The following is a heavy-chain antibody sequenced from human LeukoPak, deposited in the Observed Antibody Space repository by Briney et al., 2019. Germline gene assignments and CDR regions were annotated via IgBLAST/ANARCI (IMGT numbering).Heavy chain of an antibody. V-gene: IGHV1-2*02. CDR2: INPNSGGT. CDR3: ARNYYGSAPDDNWFDP. CDR1: GYTFTGYY. Sequence: ASVKVSCKASGYTFTGYYMHWVRQAPGQGLEWMGWINPNSGGTNYAQKFQGRVTMTRDTSISTAYMELSRLRSDDAAVYYCARNYYGSAPDDNWFDPWGQGTLVTVSS. J-gene: IGHJ5*02. D-gene: IGHD3-10*01.